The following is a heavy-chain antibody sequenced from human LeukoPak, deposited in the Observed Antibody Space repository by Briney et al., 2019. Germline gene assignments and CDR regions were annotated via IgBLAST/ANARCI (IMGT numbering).Heavy chain of an antibody. CDR2: ISSSSSYI. Sequence: GGSLRLSCAASGFTFSSYSMNWVRQAPGKGLEWVSSISSSSSYIHYADSVKGRFTISRDNAKNSLYLQMNSLRAEDTAVYYCAREPTVKRGYFDYWGQGTLVTVSS. V-gene: IGHV3-21*01. CDR1: GFTFSSYS. J-gene: IGHJ4*02. D-gene: IGHD4-17*01. CDR3: AREPTVKRGYFDY.